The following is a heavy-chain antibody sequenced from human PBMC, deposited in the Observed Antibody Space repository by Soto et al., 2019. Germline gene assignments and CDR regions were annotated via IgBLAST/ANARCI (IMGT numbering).Heavy chain of an antibody. D-gene: IGHD2-2*01. CDR3: ARDTRYYYGMDV. V-gene: IGHV3-30-3*01. CDR1: GFAFSNYA. CDR2: ISYDGSKK. J-gene: IGHJ6*02. Sequence: QVQLVESGGGEVQPGRSLRLSCAASGFAFSNYAIHWFRQAPGSRLEGVSVISYDGSKKYYANSVKSRFTVYRDNSKNTLYLQMNGLRAEDTAVYSCARDTRYYYGMDVWGQGTTVTVSS.